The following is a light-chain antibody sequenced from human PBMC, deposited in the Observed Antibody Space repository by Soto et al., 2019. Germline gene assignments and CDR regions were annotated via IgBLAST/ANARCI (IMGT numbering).Light chain of an antibody. Sequence: DIQMTQSPSTLSASVGDRVTITCRASQSISTWLAWYQQKPGQAPNLLIYKASSLESGVPLRFSGSGSGTDCTLTISSLQPDDFATYYCQQYYSYPWTFGHGTKVEIK. J-gene: IGKJ1*01. V-gene: IGKV1-5*03. CDR1: QSISTW. CDR2: KAS. CDR3: QQYYSYPWT.